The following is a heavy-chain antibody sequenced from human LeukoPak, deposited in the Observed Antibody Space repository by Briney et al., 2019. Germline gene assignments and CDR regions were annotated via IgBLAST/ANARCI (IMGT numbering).Heavy chain of an antibody. CDR2: IYYSGST. Sequence: PSETLSLTCTVSGGSIRSYYWSWVRQPPGKGLEWIGYIYYSGSTNYNPSLKSRVSISVDTSKNQVFLKLSSVTAADTAVYYCARRSYGTDYFDYWGQGTLVTVSS. CDR3: ARRSYGTDYFDY. CDR1: GGSIRSYY. D-gene: IGHD5-18*01. J-gene: IGHJ4*02. V-gene: IGHV4-59*01.